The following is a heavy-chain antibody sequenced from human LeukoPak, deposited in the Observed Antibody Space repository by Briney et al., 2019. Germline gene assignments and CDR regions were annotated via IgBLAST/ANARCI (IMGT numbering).Heavy chain of an antibody. V-gene: IGHV3-49*03. CDR1: GFTFGGYA. J-gene: IGHJ4*02. CDR3: TRGRTEGVF. D-gene: IGHD1-14*01. CDR2: IRSKAYGGTT. Sequence: GGSLRLSCTASGFTFGGYAMSWFRQAPGKGREWVGFIRSKAYGGTTEYAASVKDRFTISRDASKSIAYMQMNSLKTEETAVYYCTRGRTEGVFWGQGTLVTVSS.